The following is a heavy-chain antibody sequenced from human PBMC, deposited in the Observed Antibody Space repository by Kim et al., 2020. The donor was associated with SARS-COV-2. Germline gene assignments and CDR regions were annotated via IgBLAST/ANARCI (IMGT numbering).Heavy chain of an antibody. J-gene: IGHJ4*02. V-gene: IGHV4-59*08. Sequence: SETLSLTCTISGASIGTDYWTWIRQSPGRGLEWIGYIFYTGKTSYNPSLRSRVSLSLDTSRNQFSLRLNSVTAADTAVYFCARHPDINAWPFDYWAQGTLVTVSS. CDR1: GASIGTDY. CDR3: ARHPDINAWPFDY. CDR2: IFYTGKT. D-gene: IGHD3-9*01.